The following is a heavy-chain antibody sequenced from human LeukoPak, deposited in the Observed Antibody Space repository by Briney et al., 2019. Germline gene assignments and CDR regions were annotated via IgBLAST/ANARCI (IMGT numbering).Heavy chain of an antibody. CDR1: GFTFDDYT. D-gene: IGHD6-13*01. Sequence: GGSLRLSCAASGFTFDDYTMHWVRQAPGKGLEWVSLISWDGGSTYYADSVKGRFTISRDNSKNSLYLQMNSLRTEDTALYYCAKDISRPSRFSSSWPRSWSLGNSWGQGTLVTVSS. J-gene: IGHJ4*02. CDR3: AKDISRPSRFSSSWPRSWSLGNS. V-gene: IGHV3-43*01. CDR2: ISWDGGST.